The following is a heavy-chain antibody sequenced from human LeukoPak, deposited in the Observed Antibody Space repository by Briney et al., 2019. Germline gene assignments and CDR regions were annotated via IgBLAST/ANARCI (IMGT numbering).Heavy chain of an antibody. CDR2: FDPDDGET. CDR3: ATGGGAAAGKGDYYYYYGMDV. CDR1: GYTLTELS. D-gene: IGHD6-13*01. J-gene: IGHJ6*02. V-gene: IGHV1-24*01. Sequence: ASVKVSCKVSGYTLTELSMHWVRQAPGKGLEWMGGFDPDDGETIYAQKFQGRVTMTEDTSTDTAYMELSSLRSEDTAVYYCATGGGAAAGKGDYYYYYGMDVWGQGTTVTVSS.